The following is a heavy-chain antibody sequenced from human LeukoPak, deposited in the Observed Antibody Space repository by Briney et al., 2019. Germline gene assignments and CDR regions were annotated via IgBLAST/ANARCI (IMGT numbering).Heavy chain of an antibody. J-gene: IGHJ4*02. CDR2: IIPIFGTA. CDR3: ARGTVAMSHFDY. D-gene: IGHD6-19*01. CDR1: GGTFSSYA. Sequence: SVEVSCKASGGTFSSYAISWVRQAPGRGLEWMGGIIPIFGTANYAQKFQGRVTITADKSTSTAYMELSSLRSEDTAVYYCARGTVAMSHFDYWGQGTLVTVSS. V-gene: IGHV1-69*06.